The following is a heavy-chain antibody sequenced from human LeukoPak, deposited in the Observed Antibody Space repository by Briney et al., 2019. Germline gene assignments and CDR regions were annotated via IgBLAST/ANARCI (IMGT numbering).Heavy chain of an antibody. D-gene: IGHD4/OR15-4a*01. CDR2: VKKDASEK. CDR3: ARALNRHIGAFEY. J-gene: IGHJ4*02. Sequence: GGSLRLSCAASGFTFSNNWMTWVRQAPGKGLEWVASVKKDASEKYYVDSVKGRFTISRDNSKNTLYLHMNSLRVEDTATYFCARALNRHIGAFEYWGQGALVTVSS. V-gene: IGHV3-7*03. CDR1: GFTFSNNW.